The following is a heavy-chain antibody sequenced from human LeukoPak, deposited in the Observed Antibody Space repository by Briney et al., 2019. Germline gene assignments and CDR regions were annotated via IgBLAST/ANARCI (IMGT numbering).Heavy chain of an antibody. J-gene: IGHJ4*02. CDR1: GFTFSSYT. D-gene: IGHD3-3*02. CDR3: AKAAFSRTSYFDY. CDR2: ISGSGGNT. V-gene: IGHV3-23*01. Sequence: AGGSLRLSCATSGFTFSSYTMSWVRQAPGKGLEWVSAISGSGGNTYYADSVKGRFTISRDNSKNTLYLQMDGLRSDDTAVYYCAKAAFSRTSYFDYLGQGTLVTASS.